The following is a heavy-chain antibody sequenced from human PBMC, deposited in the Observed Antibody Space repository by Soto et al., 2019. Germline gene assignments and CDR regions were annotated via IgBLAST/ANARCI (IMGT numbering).Heavy chain of an antibody. D-gene: IGHD3-22*01. CDR2: IIPIFGTA. Sequence: GASVKVSCKASGGTFSSYAISWVRQAPAQGLEWMGGIIPIFGTANCAQKFQGRVTITADESTSTAYMELSSLRSEDTAVYYCARVNRHRDGNNSRSFDIWGQGTMVTVSS. CDR3: ARVNRHRDGNNSRSFDI. V-gene: IGHV1-69*13. J-gene: IGHJ3*02. CDR1: GGTFSSYA.